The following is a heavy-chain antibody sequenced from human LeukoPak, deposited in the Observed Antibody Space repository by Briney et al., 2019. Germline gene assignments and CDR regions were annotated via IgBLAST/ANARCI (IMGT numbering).Heavy chain of an antibody. CDR3: ARAHEQWLVRYYFDY. CDR1: GGTFSSYA. J-gene: IGHJ4*02. V-gene: IGHV1-69*05. Sequence: GASVKVSCKASGGTFSSYAISWVRQAPGQGLEWMGRIIPIFGTANYAQKFQGRVTITTDESTSTAYMELRSLRSDDTAVYYCARAHEQWLVRYYFDYWGQGTLVTVSS. CDR2: IIPIFGTA. D-gene: IGHD6-19*01.